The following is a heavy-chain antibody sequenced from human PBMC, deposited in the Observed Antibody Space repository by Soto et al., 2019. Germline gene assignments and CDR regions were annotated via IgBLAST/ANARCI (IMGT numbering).Heavy chain of an antibody. CDR3: ATRPHIVATPRGDAFDI. CDR2: IIPILGIA. V-gene: IGHV1-69*02. Sequence: QVQLVQSGAEVKKPGSSVKVSCKASGGTFSSYTISWVRQAPGQGLEWMGRIIPILGIANYAQNFQGRVTITADKSTSTAYMELSSLRSEDTAVYYCATRPHIVATPRGDAFDIWGQGTMVTVSS. CDR1: GGTFSSYT. J-gene: IGHJ3*02. D-gene: IGHD5-12*01.